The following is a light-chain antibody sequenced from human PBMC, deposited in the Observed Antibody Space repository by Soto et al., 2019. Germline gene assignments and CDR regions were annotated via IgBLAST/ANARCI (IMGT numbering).Light chain of an antibody. Sequence: DIQLTQSPSFLSASVGDRVTITCRASQGISSYLAWYQQKPGKAPKLLIYAASTLQSGVPSRFSGSGSGTEFTLTISSLQPEDFATYYCQQFNSYPRTFGQRTKLEIK. CDR3: QQFNSYPRT. V-gene: IGKV1-9*01. J-gene: IGKJ2*01. CDR1: QGISSY. CDR2: AAS.